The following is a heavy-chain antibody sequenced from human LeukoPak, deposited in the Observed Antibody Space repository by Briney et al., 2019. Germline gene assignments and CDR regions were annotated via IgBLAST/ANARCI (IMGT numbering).Heavy chain of an antibody. J-gene: IGHJ3*02. CDR3: ARPIWSRKYTSGAFDI. D-gene: IGHD3-10*01. CDR1: GGSFSGYY. V-gene: IGHV4-34*01. Sequence: SETLSLTCAVYGGSFSGYYWSWIRQPPGKGLEWIGEINHSGSTNYNPSLKSRVTISVDTSKNQFSLKLSSVTAADTAVYYCARPIWSRKYTSGAFDIWGQGTMVTVSS. CDR2: INHSGST.